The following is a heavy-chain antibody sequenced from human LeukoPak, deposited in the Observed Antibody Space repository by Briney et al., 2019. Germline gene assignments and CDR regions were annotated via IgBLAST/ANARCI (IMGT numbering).Heavy chain of an antibody. CDR2: IYTSGST. D-gene: IGHD2-21*01. Sequence: SETLSLTCTVSGGSINTYYWSWLRQPAGKGLEWLGRIYTSGSTDYNPSLRGRVTMSVDTSKNQFSLKLNSVTAADTAVYYCARERGLWPAYDYCMDVWGKGTTVTVSS. V-gene: IGHV4-4*07. CDR3: ARERGLWPAYDYCMDV. J-gene: IGHJ6*03. CDR1: GGSINTYY.